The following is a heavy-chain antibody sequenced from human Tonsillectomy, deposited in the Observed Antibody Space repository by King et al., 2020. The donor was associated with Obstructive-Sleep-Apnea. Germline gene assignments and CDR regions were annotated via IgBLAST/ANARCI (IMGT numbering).Heavy chain of an antibody. CDR2: ISYDGSYI. CDR1: GFTFSSSA. CDR3: AGRLTTVTSFGWYFDL. Sequence: VQLVESGGGVVQPGRSLRLSCAASGFTFSSSAMYWVRQAPGKGLEWVATISYDGSYIYYADSVKGRFTISRDNSKNTLFLQMNSLRTEDTAVYSCAGRLTTVTSFGWYFDLWGRGTLVTVSS. D-gene: IGHD4-17*01. J-gene: IGHJ2*01. V-gene: IGHV3-30*04.